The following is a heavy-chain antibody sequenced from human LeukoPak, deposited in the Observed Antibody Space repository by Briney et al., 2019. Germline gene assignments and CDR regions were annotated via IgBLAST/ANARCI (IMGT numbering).Heavy chain of an antibody. J-gene: IGHJ4*02. V-gene: IGHV4-31*03. CDR3: ARAPYASGSYYYFDL. CDR2: IYYSGSA. CDR1: GGSISTANLY. D-gene: IGHD3-10*01. Sequence: SQTLSLTCTVSGGSISTANLYWSWIRQHPGKGLEWIGYIYYSGSAYYNPSLKSRVTISLDTSENQFSLKLTSVTAADTAVYYCARAPYASGSYYYFDLWGQGTLVTVSS.